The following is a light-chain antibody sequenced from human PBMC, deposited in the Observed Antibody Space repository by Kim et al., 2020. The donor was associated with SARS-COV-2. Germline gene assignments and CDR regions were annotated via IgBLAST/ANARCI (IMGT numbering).Light chain of an antibody. CDR1: QSISRSY. J-gene: IGKJ2*01. V-gene: IGKV3-20*01. CDR3: QQDGSSPYN. Sequence: LCPAERAHLSCRASQSISRSYLAWNQRKPVKAPWLLNNGASSRATGIPDRFSGSASGTDLTLTISRLGPEDFAVYYCQQDGSSPYNFGEGTKLQ. CDR2: GAS.